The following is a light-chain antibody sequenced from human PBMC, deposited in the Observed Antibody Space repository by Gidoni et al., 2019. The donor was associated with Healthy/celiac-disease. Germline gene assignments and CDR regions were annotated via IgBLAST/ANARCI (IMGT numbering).Light chain of an antibody. V-gene: IGKV3-20*01. CDR2: GAS. CDR1: HSVSSSY. Sequence: DIVLTQPPGTLSLSPAERATLSCRASHSVSSSYLAWYQQKPGQAPRPLIYGASSRATGIPDRFSGSGSGTDFTLTISRLEPEDFAVYYCQQYGSSPPWTFGQGTKVEIK. CDR3: QQYGSSPPWT. J-gene: IGKJ1*01.